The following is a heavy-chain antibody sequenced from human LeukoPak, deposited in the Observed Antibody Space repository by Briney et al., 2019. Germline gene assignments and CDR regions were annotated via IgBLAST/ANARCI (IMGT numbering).Heavy chain of an antibody. J-gene: IGHJ4*02. CDR3: ARERDGSNEGY. D-gene: IGHD1-1*01. CDR2: IKQDGSEK. Sequence: GGSLRLSCAASGFTFSSYRMSWVRQAPGKGLEWVANIKQDGSEKYYVDSVKGRFTISRDNAKNSLYLQMNSLRAEDTAVYYCARERDGSNEGYWGQGTLVTVSS. CDR1: GFTFSSYR. V-gene: IGHV3-7*01.